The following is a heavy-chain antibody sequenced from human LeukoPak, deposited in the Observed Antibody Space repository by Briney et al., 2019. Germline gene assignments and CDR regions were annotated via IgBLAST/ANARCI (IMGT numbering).Heavy chain of an antibody. D-gene: IGHD3-22*01. J-gene: IGHJ4*02. CDR2: IIPIFGTA. CDR1: GGTFSSYA. V-gene: IGHV1-69*05. CDR3: AREPVAYYYDSSGYEGHY. Sequence: SVKVSCKASGGTFSSYAISWVRQAPGQALEWMGGIIPIFGTANYAQKFQGRVTITTDESTSTAYMELSSLRSEDTAVYYCAREPVAYYYDSSGYEGHYWGQGTLVTVSS.